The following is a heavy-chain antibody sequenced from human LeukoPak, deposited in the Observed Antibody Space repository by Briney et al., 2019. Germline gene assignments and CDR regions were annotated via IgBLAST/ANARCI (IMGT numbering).Heavy chain of an antibody. J-gene: IGHJ4*02. CDR1: GITFSAYA. V-gene: IGHV3-23*01. Sequence: GGSLRLSCAASGITFSAYAMDWVRQAPGKGPEWVSAISGSGGSTYYADSVKGRFTISRDNSKNTLYLQMNSLRAEDTAIYYCAKGDSGSYAVDYWGQGTLVTVSS. D-gene: IGHD1-26*01. CDR2: ISGSGGST. CDR3: AKGDSGSYAVDY.